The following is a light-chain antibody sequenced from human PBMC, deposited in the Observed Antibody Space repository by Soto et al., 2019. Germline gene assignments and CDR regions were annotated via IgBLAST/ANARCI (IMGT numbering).Light chain of an antibody. Sequence: EIVWTQSPGTLSLSPGERATLSCRASQSVSSSYLAWYQQKPGQAPRLLIYGASSRATGIPDGFSGSGSGTDFTLTISRLEPEDFAVYYCQQYGRSPGYTFGQGTKLEIK. CDR3: QQYGRSPGYT. J-gene: IGKJ2*01. CDR2: GAS. CDR1: QSVSSSY. V-gene: IGKV3-20*01.